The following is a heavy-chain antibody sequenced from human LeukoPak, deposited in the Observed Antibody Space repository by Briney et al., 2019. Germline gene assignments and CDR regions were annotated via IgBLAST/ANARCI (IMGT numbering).Heavy chain of an antibody. D-gene: IGHD3-16*01. V-gene: IGHV4-59*01. Sequence: PSETLPLTCTVSGGSISSYYWSWIRQPPGRGLEWIGYIYYSGNTNYNPSLKSRITMSIDTSKNHFSLRLSSVTAADTAVYYCARVGDGTFDIWGRGTMVIVSS. CDR3: ARVGDGTFDI. J-gene: IGHJ3*02. CDR2: IYYSGNT. CDR1: GGSISSYY.